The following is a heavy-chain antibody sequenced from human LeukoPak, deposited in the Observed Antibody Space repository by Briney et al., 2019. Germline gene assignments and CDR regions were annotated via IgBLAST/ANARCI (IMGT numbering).Heavy chain of an antibody. CDR1: GGSFSGYY. CDR3: ARGGKGYSYGSEPWFDP. Sequence: KPSETLSLTCAVYGGSFSGYYWSWVRQPPGKGLEWIGEINHSGSTNYNPSLKSRVTISVDTSKNQFSLKLSSVTAADTAVYYCARGGKGYSYGSEPWFDPWGQGTLVTVSS. V-gene: IGHV4-34*01. CDR2: INHSGST. J-gene: IGHJ5*02. D-gene: IGHD5-18*01.